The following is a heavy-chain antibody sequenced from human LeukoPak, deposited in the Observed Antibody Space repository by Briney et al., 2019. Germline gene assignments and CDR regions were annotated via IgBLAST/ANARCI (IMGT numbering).Heavy chain of an antibody. Sequence: ASVKVSCKASGYTFTSYGISWVRQAPGQGLEWMGWISAYNGNTNYAQKLQGRVTMTTDTSTSTACMELRSLRSDDTAVYYCAREAYDFWSGYWPVDYWGQGTLATVSS. CDR2: ISAYNGNT. V-gene: IGHV1-18*01. CDR3: AREAYDFWSGYWPVDY. CDR1: GYTFTSYG. J-gene: IGHJ4*02. D-gene: IGHD3-3*01.